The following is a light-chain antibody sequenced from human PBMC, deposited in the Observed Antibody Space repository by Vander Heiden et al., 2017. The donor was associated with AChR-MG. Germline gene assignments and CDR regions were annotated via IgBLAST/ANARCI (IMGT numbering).Light chain of an antibody. CDR1: QSVSRY. Sequence: DIQMTQSPSSLSASVGDRVTISCRTSQSVSRYLNWYQQKPGKAPQLLIYAASNLQTGVPSRFSGSGSGTDFTLAISSLQPEDFATYYCQHTYRNPPAWTFGQGTTVEIK. CDR3: QHTYRNPPAWT. J-gene: IGKJ1*01. CDR2: AAS. V-gene: IGKV1-39*01.